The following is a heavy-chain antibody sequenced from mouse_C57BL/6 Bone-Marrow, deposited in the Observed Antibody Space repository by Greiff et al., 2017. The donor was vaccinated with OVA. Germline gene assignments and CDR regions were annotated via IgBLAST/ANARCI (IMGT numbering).Heavy chain of an antibody. D-gene: IGHD1-1*01. V-gene: IGHV14-4*01. J-gene: IGHJ4*01. Sequence: EVQLQESGAELVRPGASVKLSCTASGFNITDDYMHWVKQRPEQGLEWIGWIDPENGDTEYASKFQGKATITADTSSNTAYLQLSSLTSEDTAVYYCTSDYYGSSDEAMDYWGQGTSVTVSS. CDR1: GFNITDDY. CDR2: IDPENGDT. CDR3: TSDYYGSSDEAMDY.